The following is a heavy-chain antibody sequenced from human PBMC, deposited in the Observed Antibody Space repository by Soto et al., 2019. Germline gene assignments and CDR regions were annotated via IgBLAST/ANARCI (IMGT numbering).Heavy chain of an antibody. CDR3: ARGGYGDYHY. CDR1: GYSFTNYG. V-gene: IGHV1-18*01. CDR2: INAYNGNT. J-gene: IGHJ4*02. Sequence: QVQLVQSEAEVKKPGASVKVSCKASGYSFTNYGIIWIRQAPGQGLEWMGWINAYNGNTKYAQKLQGRVTMTTETSTTTAYMELRSLRFDDTAIYYCARGGYGDYHYWGQGTLVTVS. D-gene: IGHD4-17*01.